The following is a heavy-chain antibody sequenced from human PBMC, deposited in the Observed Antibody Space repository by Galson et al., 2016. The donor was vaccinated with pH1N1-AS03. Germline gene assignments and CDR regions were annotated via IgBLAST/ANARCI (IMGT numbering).Heavy chain of an antibody. V-gene: IGHV1-2*02. Sequence: SVKVSCKASGYTFTGNYLHWVRQAPGQGLEWVGWINPNSGDTSYAQKFQGRVTMTRDTSISAAFLELSRLRSDDTAVFYCARGVVDCSGPACSGTLRFDPWGQGTLVTVSS. J-gene: IGHJ5*02. CDR1: GYTFTGNY. CDR2: INPNSGDT. D-gene: IGHD2-15*01. CDR3: ARGVVDCSGPACSGTLRFDP.